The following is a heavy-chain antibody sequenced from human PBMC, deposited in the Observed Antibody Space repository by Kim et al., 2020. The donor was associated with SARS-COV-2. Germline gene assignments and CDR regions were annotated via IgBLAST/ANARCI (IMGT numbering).Heavy chain of an antibody. CDR2: IIPIFGTA. CDR1: GGTFSSYA. D-gene: IGHD2-8*01. J-gene: IGHJ4*02. Sequence: SVKVSCKASGGTFSSYAISWVRQAPGQGLEWMGGIIPIFGTANYAQKFQGRVTITADESTSTAYMELSSLRSEDTAVYYCATTRQDIVLMVYLDYWGQGTLVTVSS. CDR3: ATTRQDIVLMVYLDY. V-gene: IGHV1-69*13.